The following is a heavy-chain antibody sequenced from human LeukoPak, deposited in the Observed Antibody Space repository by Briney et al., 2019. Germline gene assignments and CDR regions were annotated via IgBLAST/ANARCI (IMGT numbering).Heavy chain of an antibody. CDR2: IYYSGST. D-gene: IGHD3-3*01. J-gene: IGHJ4*02. Sequence: PSETLSLTCTVSGGSISSSSYYWGWIRQPPGKGLEWIGSIYYSGSTYYNPSLKSRVTISVDTSKNQFSLKLSSVTAADTAVYYCASMYYDFWSDYRSSYYFDYWGQGTLVTVSS. V-gene: IGHV4-39*01. CDR1: GGSISSSSYY. CDR3: ASMYYDFWSDYRSSYYFDY.